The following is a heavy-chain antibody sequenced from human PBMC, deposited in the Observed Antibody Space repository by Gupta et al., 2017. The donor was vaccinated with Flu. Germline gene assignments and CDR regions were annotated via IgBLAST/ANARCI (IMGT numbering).Heavy chain of an antibody. CDR3: VRVGGPMASGKFDY. J-gene: IGHJ4*02. CDR2: ITSGSYT. CDR1: VFPFGTYT. Sequence: EVQLVESGGGLVKPGGSLRLSCTASVFPFGTYTMNWVRQAPGKGLEWVSDITSGSYTYYADSVKGRFTISRDNAKNSLYLQMNSLRAEDTAVYFCVRVGGPMASGKFDYWGQGTLVTVSS. V-gene: IGHV3-21*01. D-gene: IGHD3-10*01.